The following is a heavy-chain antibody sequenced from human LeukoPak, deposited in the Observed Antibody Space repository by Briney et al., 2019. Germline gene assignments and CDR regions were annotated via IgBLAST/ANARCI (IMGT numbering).Heavy chain of an antibody. V-gene: IGHV4-4*07. D-gene: IGHD2-2*02. CDR1: GGSINSYF. CDR3: ARGAYCSSTSCYNYYYYYMDV. CDR2: IYTGGST. J-gene: IGHJ6*03. Sequence: SETLSLTCTVSGGSINSYFWTWIRQPAGKGLEWIGRIYTGGSTNYNPSLKSRVTISVDTSKNQFSLKLSSVTAADTAVYYCARGAYCSSTSCYNYYYYYMDVWGKGTTVTVSS.